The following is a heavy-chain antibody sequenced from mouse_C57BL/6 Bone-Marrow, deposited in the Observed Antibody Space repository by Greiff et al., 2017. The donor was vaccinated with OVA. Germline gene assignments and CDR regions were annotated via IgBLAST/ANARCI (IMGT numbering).Heavy chain of an antibody. CDR2: IYPGGGYT. CDR1: GYTFTNYW. J-gene: IGHJ2*01. CDR3: ARNLFGYFDD. Sequence: VQLQQSGAELVRPGTSVKMSCKASGYTFTNYWIGWAKQRPGHGLEWIGDIYPGGGYTNYNEKFKGKATLTADKSSSTAYMQFSSLTSEDSASYYCARNLFGYFDDWGKGTTLTVSS. V-gene: IGHV1-63*01.